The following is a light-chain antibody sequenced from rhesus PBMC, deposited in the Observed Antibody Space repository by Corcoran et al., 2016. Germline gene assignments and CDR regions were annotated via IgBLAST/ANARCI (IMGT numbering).Light chain of an antibody. CDR2: KDS. Sequence: SHELTQPPSVSVSLGQTAKISCSGDIVAKYHTHWYQQKAGQAPVLIIYKDSERPSGSPERFSGSSSGTTVTLTISGAQTEDEADYYCCSGDEKRDVFGTGTKLTVL. CDR1: IVAKYH. V-gene: IGLV3S16*01. J-gene: IGLJ6*01. CDR3: CSGDEKRDV.